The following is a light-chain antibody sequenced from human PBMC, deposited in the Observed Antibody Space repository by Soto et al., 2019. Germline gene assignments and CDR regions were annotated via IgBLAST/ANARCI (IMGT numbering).Light chain of an antibody. CDR2: DAS. CDR1: QTISSY. Sequence: DILLTQSPATLSLSPGERATLSCRASQTISSYLAWYQQKPGQAPRLLIYDASNRATGIPARFSGSGSGTDFTLTISSLEPEDFAVYYCQQCRSWPHTFGRGTKVEIK. CDR3: QQCRSWPHT. J-gene: IGKJ4*01. V-gene: IGKV3-11*01.